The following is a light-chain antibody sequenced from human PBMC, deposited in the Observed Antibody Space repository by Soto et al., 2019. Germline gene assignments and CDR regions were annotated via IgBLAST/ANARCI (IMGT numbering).Light chain of an antibody. CDR3: QKYGNSPPK. CDR1: QSVSSSY. V-gene: IGKV3-20*01. CDR2: GAS. Sequence: EIVLTQSPGTLSLSPGERATLSCRASQSVSSSYLAWYQQKPGQAPRFLIYGASSRATGIPDRFSGSGSGTDFTLTISRLEPEDFAVYYCQKYGNSPPKFGQGTKVDIK. J-gene: IGKJ1*01.